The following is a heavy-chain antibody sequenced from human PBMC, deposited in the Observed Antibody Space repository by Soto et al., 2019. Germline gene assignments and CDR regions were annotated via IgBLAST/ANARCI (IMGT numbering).Heavy chain of an antibody. D-gene: IGHD2-15*01. Sequence: PGGSLRLSCGASGFTFSSYAMSWFRQAPGKGLEWVSAISGSGGSTYYAGSVKGRFTISRDNSKNTLYLQMNNLRAEDTAMFYCAKDRGPYCSGGICYPPSWFDPWGQGTQVTVSS. CDR2: ISGSGGST. J-gene: IGHJ5*02. V-gene: IGHV3-23*01. CDR3: AKDRGPYCSGGICYPPSWFDP. CDR1: GFTFSSYA.